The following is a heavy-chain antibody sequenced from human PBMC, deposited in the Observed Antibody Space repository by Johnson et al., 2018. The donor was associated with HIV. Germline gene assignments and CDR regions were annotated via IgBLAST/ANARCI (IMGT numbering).Heavy chain of an antibody. V-gene: IGHV3-15*01. CDR3: TTDRGKWELGFSAFDI. Sequence: VQLVESGGGLVKPGGSLRLSCAASGFTFSNAWMSWVRQAPGKGLEWVGRIKSKTDGGATDYAAPVKGRFTISRDDSRNTLSLQMNGLKTEDTAVYYCTTDRGKWELGFSAFDIWGQGT. CDR2: IKSKTDGGAT. D-gene: IGHD1-26*01. J-gene: IGHJ3*02. CDR1: GFTFSNAW.